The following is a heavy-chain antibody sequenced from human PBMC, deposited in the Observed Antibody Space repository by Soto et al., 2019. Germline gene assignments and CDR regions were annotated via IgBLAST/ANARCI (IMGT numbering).Heavy chain of an antibody. CDR2: ISYDGSNK. D-gene: IGHD1-1*01. J-gene: IGHJ4*02. V-gene: IGHV3-30-3*01. CDR1: GFTFSSYA. CDR3: ARDIRVDEHSANVDY. Sequence: QPGGSLRLSCAASGFTFSSYAMHWVRQAPGKGLEWVAVISYDGSNKYYADSVKGRFTISRDNSKNTLYLQMNSLRAEDTAVYYCARDIRVDEHSANVDYWGQGTLVTVSS.